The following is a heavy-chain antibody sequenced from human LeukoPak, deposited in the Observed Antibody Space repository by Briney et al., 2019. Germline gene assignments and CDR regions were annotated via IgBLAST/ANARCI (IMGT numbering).Heavy chain of an antibody. J-gene: IGHJ4*02. V-gene: IGHV3-74*01. D-gene: IGHD1-1*01. CDR2: ITNDGSST. CDR3: AKDFVRYNIQFDY. CDR1: GLTFSSHW. Sequence: GGSLRLSCAASGLTFSSHWMHWVRQAPGKGLVWVSRITNDGSSTTYADSVKGRFTISRDNAKNMLYLQMNSLRAEDTALYYCAKDFVRYNIQFDYWGQGALVTVSP.